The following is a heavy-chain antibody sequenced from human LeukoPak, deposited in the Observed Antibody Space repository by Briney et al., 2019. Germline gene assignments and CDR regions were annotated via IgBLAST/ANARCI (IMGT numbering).Heavy chain of an antibody. CDR3: AKDRDGADRIVL. J-gene: IGHJ4*02. CDR2: LNPNTGHA. Sequence: ASVKVSCKVVAYDFTGYHIHWVRQAPGQGPEWMGRLNPNTGHAVYAFKFQGRVTITRGTSINTAYMEVTRLTSDDTALYYCAKDRDGADRIVLWGQGTLVTVSS. CDR1: AYDFTGYH. V-gene: IGHV1-2*06. D-gene: IGHD5-24*01.